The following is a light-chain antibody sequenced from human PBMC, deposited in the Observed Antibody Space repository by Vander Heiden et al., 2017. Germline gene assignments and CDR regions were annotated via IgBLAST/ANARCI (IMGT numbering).Light chain of an antibody. J-gene: IGLJ2*01. V-gene: IGLV2-14*03. CDR3: SSYTSISTVV. CDR2: DVS. Sequence: SALTQPASVSGSHGPSITISCTGTSSDVGGYKSVSWYQQHPGKAPKLMIYDVSNRPSGVSNRFSGSKSGNTASLTISGLQAEDEAEYYCSSYTSISTVVFGGGTKLTVL. CDR1: SSDVGGYKS.